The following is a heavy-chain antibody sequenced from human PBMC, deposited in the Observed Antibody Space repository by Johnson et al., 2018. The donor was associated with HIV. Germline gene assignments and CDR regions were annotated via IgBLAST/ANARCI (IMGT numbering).Heavy chain of an antibody. J-gene: IGHJ3*02. Sequence: VQLVESGGGLVQPGGSLRLSCAASGFTFSCYDVHWVRQATGKGLEWVSPIGTAGDTYYPGSVKGRFTISRENAKNSLYLQMNSLRAEDTAVYYCTRRSPYDAFDIWGQGTMVTVSS. CDR1: GFTFSCYD. V-gene: IGHV3-13*01. CDR2: IGTAGDT. CDR3: TRRSPYDAFDI.